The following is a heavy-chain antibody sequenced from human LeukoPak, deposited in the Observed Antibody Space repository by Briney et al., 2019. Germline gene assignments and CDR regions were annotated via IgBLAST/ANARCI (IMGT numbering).Heavy chain of an antibody. V-gene: IGHV4-4*02. Sequence: SETLSLTCAVSGVSISSNLWWTWVRQPPGKGLEWIAEIHHSGSINYNPSLKSRVTISVDTSKNQFSLKLSSVTAADTAVYYCARDRGSYSSSWYTYFQHWGQGTLVTVSS. CDR2: IHHSGSI. D-gene: IGHD6-13*01. CDR3: ARDRGSYSSSWYTYFQH. J-gene: IGHJ1*01. CDR1: GVSISSNLW.